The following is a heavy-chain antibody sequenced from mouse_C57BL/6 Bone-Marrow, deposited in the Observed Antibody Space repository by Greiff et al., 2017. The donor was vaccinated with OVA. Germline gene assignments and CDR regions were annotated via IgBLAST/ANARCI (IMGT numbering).Heavy chain of an antibody. J-gene: IGHJ3*01. V-gene: IGHV14-4*01. D-gene: IGHD2-14*01. Sequence: VQLQQSGAELVRPGASVKLSCTASGFNIKDDYMHWVQQRPEQGLEWIGWIDPENGDTVYASKFQGKATITADTSSNSAYLQLSSLTSEDTAVYYCTYDRGFAYWGQGTLVTVSA. CDR3: TYDRGFAY. CDR2: IDPENGDT. CDR1: GFNIKDDY.